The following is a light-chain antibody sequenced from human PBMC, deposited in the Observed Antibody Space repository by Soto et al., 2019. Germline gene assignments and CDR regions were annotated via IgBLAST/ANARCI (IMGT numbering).Light chain of an antibody. Sequence: QSALTQPASVSGSPGQSITISCTGTSSDIGNYKYVSWYQQHPGKAPKLMIYEVSTRPSGVSYRFSGSKSGNTASLTVSGLQAEDEGTYYCSSYGGYNNVVFGTGTKLTVL. J-gene: IGLJ1*01. CDR3: SSYGGYNNVV. CDR1: SSDIGNYKY. CDR2: EVS. V-gene: IGLV2-14*01.